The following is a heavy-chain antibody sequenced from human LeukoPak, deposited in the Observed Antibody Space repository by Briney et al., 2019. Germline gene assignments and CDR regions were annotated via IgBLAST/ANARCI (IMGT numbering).Heavy chain of an antibody. CDR1: GFTFRSYW. D-gene: IGHD2-15*01. CDR2: IKQDGSEK. V-gene: IGHV3-7*01. Sequence: GGSLRLSCAASGFTFRSYWMNWVRQAPGKGLEWLAIIKQDGSEKYYMGSVEGQFTISRDNAKNSLHLQMNSPRAEDTAVYYCAGGSGFLITSWGQGTLVTVSS. J-gene: IGHJ5*02. CDR3: AGGSGFLITS.